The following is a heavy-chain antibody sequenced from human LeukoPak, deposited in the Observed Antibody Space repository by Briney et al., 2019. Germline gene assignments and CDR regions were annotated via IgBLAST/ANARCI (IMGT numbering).Heavy chain of an antibody. CDR2: IYNTVDV. J-gene: IGHJ4*02. D-gene: IGHD3-22*01. Sequence: SETLSITCTVSGGSTIGSYWTWIRQSPGEGLEWIGYIYNTVDVKYNPSLKSRVTISIDMSRNQFSLRLNSVTAADTAVYYCASSRYYDSSGYIPTYHFDFWGQGALVTVSS. CDR1: GGSTIGSY. V-gene: IGHV4-59*01. CDR3: ASSRYYDSSGYIPTYHFDF.